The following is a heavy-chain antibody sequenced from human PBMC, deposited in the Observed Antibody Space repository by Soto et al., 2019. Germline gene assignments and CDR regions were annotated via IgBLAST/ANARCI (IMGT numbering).Heavy chain of an antibody. Sequence: LRLSCAASGFTFSTYAMTWVRQAPGRGLEWVSTILNDETPFYTDSVKGRFTISRDNVRGTLYLQMNGLRVEDAALYYCAKDLFPTSGQRFFFDSWGQGSRVTVSS. V-gene: IGHV3-23*01. J-gene: IGHJ4*02. CDR3: AKDLFPTSGQRFFFDS. CDR1: GFTFSTYA. CDR2: ILNDETP. D-gene: IGHD2-21*01.